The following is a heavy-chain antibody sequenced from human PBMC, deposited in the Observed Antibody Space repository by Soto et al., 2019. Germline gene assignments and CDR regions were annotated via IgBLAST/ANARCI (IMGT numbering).Heavy chain of an antibody. CDR3: ARSITICGVVIHDAVDI. J-gene: IGHJ3*02. V-gene: IGHV4-34*01. CDR1: AGSFSGYY. Sequence: QVQLQQWGAGLLKPSETLSLTCAVDAGSFSGYYWSWIRQPPGKGLEWIGELNHSGSTNYNPSLKSRVTISVDTSQNELSLTLSYGNAAGTAVYYCARSITICGVVIHDAVDIWGQGTMVIVSS. D-gene: IGHD3-3*01. CDR2: LNHSGST.